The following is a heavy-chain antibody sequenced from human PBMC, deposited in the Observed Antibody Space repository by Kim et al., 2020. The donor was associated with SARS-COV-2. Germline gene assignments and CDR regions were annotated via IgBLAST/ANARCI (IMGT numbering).Heavy chain of an antibody. J-gene: IGHJ4*02. V-gene: IGHV3-23*01. D-gene: IGHD1-26*01. Sequence: DSVKGRFTISGDNTKNTVDLQMNSLRAGDTAVYYCARDLGGSYIDYYFDYWGQGTLVTVSS. CDR3: ARDLGGSYIDYYFDY.